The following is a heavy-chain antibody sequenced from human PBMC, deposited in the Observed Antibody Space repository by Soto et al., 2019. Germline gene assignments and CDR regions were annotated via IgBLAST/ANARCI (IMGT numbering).Heavy chain of an antibody. D-gene: IGHD3-3*01. CDR1: GYTFTSYD. CDR3: ARATNYLLYYDFWSGYMGMDY. CDR2: MNPNSSNT. V-gene: IGHV1-8*01. J-gene: IGHJ4*02. Sequence: GASVKVSCKASGYTFTSYDINWVRQATGQGLEWMGWMNPNSSNTGYAQKFKGRVTMTRNTSISTAYMEQSSLRSEDTAVYYCARATNYLLYYDFWSGYMGMDYWGQGTLVTVSS.